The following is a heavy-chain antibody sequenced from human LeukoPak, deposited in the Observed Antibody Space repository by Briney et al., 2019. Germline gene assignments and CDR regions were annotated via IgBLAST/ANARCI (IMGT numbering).Heavy chain of an antibody. CDR1: GFTFSNYW. Sequence: GGSLRLSCAASGFTFSNYWMHWVRQAPGKGLVWVSRINSDGSSTTYADSVKGRFTISRDNAKNSLYLQMNSLRAEDTAVYYCAREPGTYFYDSSGYTYYYGMDVWGQGTTVTVSS. D-gene: IGHD3-22*01. V-gene: IGHV3-74*01. CDR3: AREPGTYFYDSSGYTYYYGMDV. CDR2: INSDGSST. J-gene: IGHJ6*02.